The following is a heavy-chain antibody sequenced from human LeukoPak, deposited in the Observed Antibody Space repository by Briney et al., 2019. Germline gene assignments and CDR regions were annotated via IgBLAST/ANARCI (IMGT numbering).Heavy chain of an antibody. CDR2: INPNSGGT. V-gene: IGHV1-2*02. CDR3: ARDRGTMFRNWFDP. J-gene: IGHJ5*02. D-gene: IGHD3-10*01. Sequence: ASVKVSCKASGYTFTGYYMHWVRQAPGQGLEWMGWINPNSGGTNYAQKFQGRVTMTRDTSISTAYVELSRLRSDDTAVYYCARDRGTMFRNWFDPWGQGTLVTVSS. CDR1: GYTFTGYY.